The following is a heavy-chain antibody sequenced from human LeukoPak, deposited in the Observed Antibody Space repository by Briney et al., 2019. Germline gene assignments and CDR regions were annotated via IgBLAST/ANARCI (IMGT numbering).Heavy chain of an antibody. J-gene: IGHJ5*02. V-gene: IGHV1-24*01. Sequence: ASVKVSCKVSGYTLTELSMHWVRQAPGKGLEWMGGFDPEDGETIYAQKFQGRVTMTEDTSTDTAYMELSSLRSEDTAVYYCATAVVVVPAASWFDPWGQGTLVTVSS. D-gene: IGHD2-2*01. CDR3: ATAVVVVPAASWFDP. CDR2: FDPEDGET. CDR1: GYTLTELS.